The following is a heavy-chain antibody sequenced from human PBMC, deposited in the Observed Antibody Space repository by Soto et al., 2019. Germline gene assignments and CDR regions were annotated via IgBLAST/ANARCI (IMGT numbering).Heavy chain of an antibody. CDR1: GFTFSSYG. CDR2: ISYDGSNK. J-gene: IGHJ4*02. V-gene: IGHV3-30*18. Sequence: QVQLVESGGGVVQPGRSLRLSCAASGFTFSSYGMHWVRQAPGKGLEWVAVISYDGSNKYYADSVKVRFNIARDNSKNTLYLQMNSLIAEDTAVYYCAKDRRKVVVAAPFDYWGQGTLVTVSS. CDR3: AKDRRKVVVAAPFDY. D-gene: IGHD2-15*01.